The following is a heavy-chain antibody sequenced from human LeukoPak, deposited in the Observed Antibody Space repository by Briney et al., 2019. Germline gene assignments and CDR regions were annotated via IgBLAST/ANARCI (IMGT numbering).Heavy chain of an antibody. Sequence: PGGSLRLSCAASGFTFSSSAMHWVRQAPGKGLEWVAVISYDGSYKFYADSVKGRFTLSRDNSKNTLYLQMNSLRIEDTAVYYCGRGSVGFGELNYWGQGTLVTVSS. CDR1: GFTFSSSA. V-gene: IGHV3-30-3*01. J-gene: IGHJ4*02. D-gene: IGHD3-10*01. CDR2: ISYDGSYK. CDR3: GRGSVGFGELNY.